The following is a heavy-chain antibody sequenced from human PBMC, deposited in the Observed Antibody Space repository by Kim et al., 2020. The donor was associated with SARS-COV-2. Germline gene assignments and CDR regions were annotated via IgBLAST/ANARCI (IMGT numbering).Heavy chain of an antibody. CDR1: GFTFSSYA. D-gene: IGHD3-22*01. V-gene: IGHV3-23*01. J-gene: IGHJ4*02. Sequence: GGSLRLSCAASGFTFSSYAMSWVRQAPGKGLEWVSAISGSGGSTYYADSVKGRFTISRDNSKNTLYLQMNSLRAEDTAVYYCAKADYYDSSGYYYEGGDNFDYWGQGPLVTVSS. CDR2: ISGSGGST. CDR3: AKADYYDSSGYYYEGGDNFDY.